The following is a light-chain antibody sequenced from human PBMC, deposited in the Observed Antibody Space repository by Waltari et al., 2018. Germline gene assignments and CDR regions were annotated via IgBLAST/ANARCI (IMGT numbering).Light chain of an antibody. Sequence: QSVLTQPPSASGTPGQRVIISCSGSRSNIEFNSVSWYQQLPLTAPKLLIYTNNQRPSGVPYRFSGSKSDNSASLGIIGLQSEDEADYFCAAWDDSLDGWVFGGGTKLIVL. J-gene: IGLJ3*02. CDR1: RSNIEFNS. CDR3: AAWDDSLDGWV. V-gene: IGLV1-44*01. CDR2: TNN.